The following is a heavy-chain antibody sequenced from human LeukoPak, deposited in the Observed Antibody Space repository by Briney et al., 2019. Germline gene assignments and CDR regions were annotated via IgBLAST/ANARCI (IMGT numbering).Heavy chain of an antibody. J-gene: IGHJ3*02. CDR2: IQQDGSEE. Sequence: GGSLRLSCVGSGFIFSTYRMSWVRQTPGRGLEWVANIQQDGSEEYYLDSVKGRFTISRDNAKNSLYLQLNSLRAEDTAIYYRAKARDTDMQANDAFDIWGQGAMVTVSS. CDR1: GFIFSTYR. D-gene: IGHD5-18*01. CDR3: AKARDTDMQANDAFDI. V-gene: IGHV3-7*01.